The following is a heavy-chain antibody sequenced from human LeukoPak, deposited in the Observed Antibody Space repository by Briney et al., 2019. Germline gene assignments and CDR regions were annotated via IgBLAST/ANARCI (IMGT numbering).Heavy chain of an antibody. CDR1: GYSFTRYW. D-gene: IGHD1-26*01. Sequence: GESLKISCKGSGYSFTRYWIAWVRQMPGKGLEWMGIIYPDDSDTRYSPSFKGQVTISADKSISTAFLQWNSLKASHTAMYYCARPVGATAVWFDPWGQGTLVTVSS. CDR3: ARPVGATAVWFDP. J-gene: IGHJ5*02. CDR2: IYPDDSDT. V-gene: IGHV5-51*01.